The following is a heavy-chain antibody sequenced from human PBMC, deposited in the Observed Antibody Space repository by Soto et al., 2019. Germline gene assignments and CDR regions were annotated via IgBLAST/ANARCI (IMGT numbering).Heavy chain of an antibody. D-gene: IGHD2-2*01. CDR2: IDPSDSYT. Sequence: GESLKISCKGSGYSFTSYWISWVRQMPGKGLEWMGRIDPSDSYTNYSPSFQGHVTISADKSISTAYPQWSSLKASDTAMYYCARLGDIVVVPAAWYYGMDVWGQGTTVTVSS. CDR1: GYSFTSYW. CDR3: ARLGDIVVVPAAWYYGMDV. V-gene: IGHV5-10-1*01. J-gene: IGHJ6*02.